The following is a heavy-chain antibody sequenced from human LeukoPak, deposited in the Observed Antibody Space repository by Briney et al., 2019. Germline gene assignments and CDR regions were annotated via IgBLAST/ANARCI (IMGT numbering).Heavy chain of an antibody. D-gene: IGHD1-7*01. CDR2: ISYDGSNK. V-gene: IGHV3-30-3*01. J-gene: IGHJ4*02. CDR1: GFTFSSYA. CDR3: AKGYNWNYGGEFDY. Sequence: GGSLRLSCAASGFTFSSYAMHWVRQAPGKGLEWVAVISYDGSNKYYADSVKGRFTISRDNSKNTLYLQMNSLRAEDTAVYYCAKGYNWNYGGEFDYWGQGTLVTVSS.